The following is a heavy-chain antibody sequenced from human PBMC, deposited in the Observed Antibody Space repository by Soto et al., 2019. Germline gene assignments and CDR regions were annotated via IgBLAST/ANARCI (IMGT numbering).Heavy chain of an antibody. Sequence: GGSLRLSCAASGFTFSYSAMNWVRQAPGKGLEWVSHIGGSGGSTYYADSVKGRFTISRDNSKNTLYLQMNGLRAEDTAVYYCAKDQYASSLLRGSWDYWGQGTLVTVS. CDR2: IGGSGGST. CDR1: GFTFSYSA. CDR3: AKDQYASSLLRGSWDY. D-gene: IGHD6-6*01. V-gene: IGHV3-23*01. J-gene: IGHJ4*02.